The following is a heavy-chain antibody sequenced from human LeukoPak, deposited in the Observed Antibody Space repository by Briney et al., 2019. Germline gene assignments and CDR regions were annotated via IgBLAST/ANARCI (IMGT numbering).Heavy chain of an antibody. CDR1: GFTFSSYA. Sequence: GGSLRLSCAASGFTFSSYAMHWVRQAPGKGLEWVAVISYDGSNKYYADSVKGRFTISRDNSKNTLYLQMNSLRAEDTAVYYCARDNYGMDDWGQGTTVTVSS. J-gene: IGHJ6*02. CDR3: ARDNYGMDD. CDR2: ISYDGSNK. V-gene: IGHV3-30-3*01.